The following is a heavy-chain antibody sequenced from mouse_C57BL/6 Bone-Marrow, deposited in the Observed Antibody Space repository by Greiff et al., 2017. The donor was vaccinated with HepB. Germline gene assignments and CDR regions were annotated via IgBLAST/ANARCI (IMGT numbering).Heavy chain of an antibody. CDR2: IDPSDSET. V-gene: IGHV1-52*01. CDR1: GYTFTSYW. D-gene: IGHD5-5*01. Sequence: VQLQQPGAELVRPGSSVKLSCKASGYTFTSYWMHWVKQRPIQGLEWIGNIDPSDSETHYNQKFKDKATLTVDKSSSTAYMQLSSLTSEDSAVYYCARGRELPVAWFAYWGQGTLVTVSA. J-gene: IGHJ3*01. CDR3: ARGRELPVAWFAY.